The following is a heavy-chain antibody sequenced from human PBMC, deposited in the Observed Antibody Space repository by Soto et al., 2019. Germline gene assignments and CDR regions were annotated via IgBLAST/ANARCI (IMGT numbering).Heavy chain of an antibody. V-gene: IGHV1-46*01. D-gene: IGHD3-3*01. J-gene: IGHJ6*02. Sequence: GASVKVSCKASGGTFSSYAISWVRQAPGQGLEWMGMINPAGGSTTYEQKFQDRLTMTWDTSTSTLHMELSSLTSDDTAVYYCASEAIFGVVFIDGSFDYYGLDVWGQGTTVTV. CDR3: ASEAIFGVVFIDGSFDYYGLDV. CDR1: GGTFSSYA. CDR2: INPAGGST.